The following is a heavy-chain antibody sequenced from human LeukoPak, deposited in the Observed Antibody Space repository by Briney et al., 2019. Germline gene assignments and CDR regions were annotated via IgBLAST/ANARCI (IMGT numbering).Heavy chain of an antibody. CDR2: IAADGGVK. CDR1: GITFSSHG. V-gene: IGHV3-30*03. Sequence: ARSLALSCVASGITFSSHGMDWVRQAPGKGLEWVAVIAADGGVKHYADSVKGRFTLSRDNSKNTLYLQMNSLSVEDTAVYYCAREATWGQWYFDHWGQRTPVTVS. J-gene: IGHJ4*02. D-gene: IGHD6-19*01. CDR3: AREATWGQWYFDH.